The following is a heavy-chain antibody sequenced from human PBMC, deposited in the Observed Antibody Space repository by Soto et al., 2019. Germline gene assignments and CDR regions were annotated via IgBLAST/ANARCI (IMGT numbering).Heavy chain of an antibody. D-gene: IGHD2-2*01. CDR3: ARAGGYCSSTSCYFFDY. CDR2: IWYDGSNK. V-gene: IGHV3-33*01. Sequence: QVQLVESGGGVVQPGRSLRLSCAASGFTFSSYGMHWVRQAPGKGLEWVAVIWYDGSNKYYADSVKGRFTISRDNSKNTLYLQMNSLRAEDTAVYYCARAGGYCSSTSCYFFDYWGRGTLVTVSS. J-gene: IGHJ4*02. CDR1: GFTFSSYG.